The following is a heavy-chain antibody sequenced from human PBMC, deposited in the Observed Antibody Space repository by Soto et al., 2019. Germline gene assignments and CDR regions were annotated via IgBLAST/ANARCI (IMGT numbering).Heavy chain of an antibody. CDR2: IYYSGST. J-gene: IGHJ6*03. CDR3: ARDSYPLRGYYYMDV. V-gene: IGHV4-31*03. CDR1: GGSISSGGYY. Sequence: SQTLSLTCTVSGGSISSGGYYWSWIRQHPGKGLEWIGYIYYSGSTYYNPSLKSRVTISVDTSKNQFSLKLSSVTAADTAVYYCARDSYPLRGYYYMDVWGKGTTVTVSS. D-gene: IGHD1-26*01.